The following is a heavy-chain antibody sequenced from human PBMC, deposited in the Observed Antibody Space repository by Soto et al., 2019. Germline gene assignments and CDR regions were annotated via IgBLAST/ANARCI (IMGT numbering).Heavy chain of an antibody. V-gene: IGHV1-69*06. J-gene: IGHJ6*02. CDR3: AREGLAVAGKGVYYYYYGMDV. CDR2: IIPIFGTA. D-gene: IGHD6-19*01. CDR1: GGTFSSYA. Sequence: QVQLVQSGAEVKKPGSSVKVSCKASGGTFSSYAISWVRQAPGQGLEWMGGIIPIFGTANYAQKFQGRVTITADKSTSTAYMERSSLRSEDTAVYYCAREGLAVAGKGVYYYYYGMDVWGQGTTVTVSS.